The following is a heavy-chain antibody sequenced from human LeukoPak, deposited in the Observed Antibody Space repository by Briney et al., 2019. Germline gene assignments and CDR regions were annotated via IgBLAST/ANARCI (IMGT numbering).Heavy chain of an antibody. J-gene: IGHJ4*02. V-gene: IGHV3-NL1*01. CDR1: GFTFSSYG. CDR2: IYASGGA. CDR3: VRRHDY. Sequence: GGSLRLSCAASGFTFSSYGMHWVRQAPGQGLEWISIIYASGGAYHAESVKGRFSAFRDTSKNTTFLQMNNLRAGDTAMYYCVRRHDYWGQGTLVTVSS.